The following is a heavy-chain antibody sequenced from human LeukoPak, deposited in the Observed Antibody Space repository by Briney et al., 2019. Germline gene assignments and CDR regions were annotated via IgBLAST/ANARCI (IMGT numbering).Heavy chain of an antibody. Sequence: EPSETLSLTCTVSGGSISSGDYYWRWIRQPPGKGLEWIGYIYYSGSTYYNPSLKSRVAISVDTTKNQFSLKLSSVTAADTAVYYCARGDSNFDYWGQGTLVTVSS. V-gene: IGHV4-30-4*01. J-gene: IGHJ4*02. CDR3: ARGDSNFDY. CDR1: GGSISSGDYY. D-gene: IGHD4-11*01. CDR2: IYYSGST.